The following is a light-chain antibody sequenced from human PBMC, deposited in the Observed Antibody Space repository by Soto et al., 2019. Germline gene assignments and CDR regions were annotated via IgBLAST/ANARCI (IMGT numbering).Light chain of an antibody. CDR3: QQRSNWPYT. J-gene: IGKJ2*01. V-gene: IGKV3-11*01. CDR1: QSVSTY. Sequence: EIVLTQSPATLSLSPGESATLSCRASQSVSTYLAWYQQKNGQAPRLLIYDASNRATGIPARFSGSGSGTDFTLTISSLEPEDFAVYHCQQRSNWPYTFGQGTKVEIK. CDR2: DAS.